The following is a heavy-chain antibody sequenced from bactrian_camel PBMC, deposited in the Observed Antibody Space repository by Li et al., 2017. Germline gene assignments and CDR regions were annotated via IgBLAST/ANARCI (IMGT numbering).Heavy chain of an antibody. CDR2: IDADGGTT. D-gene: IGHD8*01. CDR1: GFTFSSYY. V-gene: IGHV3S40*01. CDR3: VRDLLTD. J-gene: IGHJ4*01. Sequence: VQLVESGGGLVQPGGSLRLSCAASGFTFSSYYMSWVRQAPGKGLESVSSIDADGGTTYYTDSVKGRFTISRDNAKNTVYLQMNSLKPDDTAVYYCVRDLLTDWGQGTQVTVS.